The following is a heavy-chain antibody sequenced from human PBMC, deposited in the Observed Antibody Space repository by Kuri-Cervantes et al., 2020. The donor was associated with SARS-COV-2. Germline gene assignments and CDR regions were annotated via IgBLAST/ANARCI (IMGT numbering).Heavy chain of an antibody. J-gene: IGHJ5*02. V-gene: IGHV3-23*01. Sequence: GGSLRLSCAVSGFASSNSAMSWVRQAPGRGLEWVSSISLIGGSQYYADSVKGRFTISRDNSKNSLYLQMDSLRAGDTAVYYCARDGWGSTSHNWFDPWGQGTLVTVSS. CDR3: ARDGWGSTSHNWFDP. CDR2: ISLIGGSQ. D-gene: IGHD2-2*01. CDR1: GFASSNSA.